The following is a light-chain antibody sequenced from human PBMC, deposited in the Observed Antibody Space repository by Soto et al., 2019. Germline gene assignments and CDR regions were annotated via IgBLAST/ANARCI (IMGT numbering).Light chain of an antibody. CDR3: QQANSFPLT. V-gene: IGKV1-12*01. CDR1: QRIRNY. J-gene: IGKJ4*01. Sequence: DVQITQSPASLSACLVDIVTITCRASQRIRNYLNWYQQKPGKAPKLLIYAASSLQSGVPSRFSGSGSGTDFTLTISSLQPEDFATYYCQQANSFPLTFGGGTKVDIK. CDR2: AAS.